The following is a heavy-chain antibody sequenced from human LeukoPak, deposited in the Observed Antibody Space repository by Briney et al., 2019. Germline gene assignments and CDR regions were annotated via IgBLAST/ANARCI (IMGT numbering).Heavy chain of an antibody. CDR3: TTGIDDEGGY. J-gene: IGHJ4*02. CDR1: GFTYSNVW. Sequence: GGSLRLSCAASGFTYSNVWMNWVRQAPGKGLEWVGRIKTNAEGGTLDYTAPVKGRFTISRDDSRNTLYLQMDSLEVEDTGMYYCTTGIDDEGGYWGQGTLVTVSS. D-gene: IGHD3-3*02. V-gene: IGHV3-15*07. CDR2: IKTNAEGGTL.